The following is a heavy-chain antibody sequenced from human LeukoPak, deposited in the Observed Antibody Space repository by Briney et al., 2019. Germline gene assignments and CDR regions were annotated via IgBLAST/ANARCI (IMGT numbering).Heavy chain of an antibody. V-gene: IGHV3-30*04. Sequence: GGSLRLSCAASGFTFSSYAMHWVRQAPGKGLEWVAVISHDGSNKYYADSVEGRFTISRDNSKNTLYLQMNSLRAEDTAVYYCARDLGYYYMDVWGKGTTVTVSS. CDR2: ISHDGSNK. J-gene: IGHJ6*03. CDR3: ARDLGYYYMDV. CDR1: GFTFSSYA.